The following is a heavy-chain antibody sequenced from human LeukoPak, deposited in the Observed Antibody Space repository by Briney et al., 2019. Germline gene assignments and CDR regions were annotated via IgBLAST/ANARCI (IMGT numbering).Heavy chain of an antibody. J-gene: IGHJ3*02. V-gene: IGHV3-9*01. CDR1: GFTFDDYA. CDR2: ISWNSGSI. CDR3: ARDPYDSGGYAAFDI. D-gene: IGHD3-22*01. Sequence: PGGSLRLSCAASGFTFDDYAMHWVRQAPGKGLEWVSGISWNSGSIGYADSVKGRFTISRDNARNSLYLQMSSLKAEDTAMYYCARDPYDSGGYAAFDIWGQGTMVTVSS.